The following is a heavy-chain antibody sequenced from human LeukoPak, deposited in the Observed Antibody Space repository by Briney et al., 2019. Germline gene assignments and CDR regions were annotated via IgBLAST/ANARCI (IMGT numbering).Heavy chain of an antibody. CDR1: GGSISSGSYY. CDR3: ATDSGSSDDY. Sequence: SQTLSLTCTVSGGSISSGSYYWSWIRQPAGKGLEWIGRIYTSGSTNYNPSLKSRVTISVDTSKNQFSLKLSSVTAADTAVYYCATDSGSSDDYWGQGTLVTVSS. CDR2: IYTSGST. J-gene: IGHJ4*02. D-gene: IGHD1-26*01. V-gene: IGHV4-61*02.